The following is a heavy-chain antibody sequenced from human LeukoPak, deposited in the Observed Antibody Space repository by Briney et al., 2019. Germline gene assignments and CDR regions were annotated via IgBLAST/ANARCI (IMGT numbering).Heavy chain of an antibody. CDR2: INPNSGGT. J-gene: IGHJ4*02. V-gene: IGHV1-2*02. Sequence: ASVKVSCKASGYTFTGYYMHWVRQAPGQGLEWMGWINPNSGGTNYAQKFQGRVTMTRDTSISTAYMKLSRLRSEDTAVFYCARASDYGDYGGDYWGQGTLVTVSS. D-gene: IGHD4-17*01. CDR3: ARASDYGDYGGDY. CDR1: GYTFTGYY.